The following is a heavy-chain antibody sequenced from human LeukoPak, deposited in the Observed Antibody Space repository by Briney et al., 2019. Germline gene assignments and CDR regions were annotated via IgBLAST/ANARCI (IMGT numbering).Heavy chain of an antibody. Sequence: SETLSLTCAVSGASVSSNWWSWVRQPPGKGLEWIAEMSHSGSTYYNTSLQSRITMSIDTSKNQFSLKLSSVTAADTAVYYCASDTGTTEHWGQGTLVTVSS. CDR2: MSHSGST. CDR1: GASVSSNW. D-gene: IGHD1-7*01. V-gene: IGHV4-4*02. J-gene: IGHJ1*01. CDR3: ASDTGTTEH.